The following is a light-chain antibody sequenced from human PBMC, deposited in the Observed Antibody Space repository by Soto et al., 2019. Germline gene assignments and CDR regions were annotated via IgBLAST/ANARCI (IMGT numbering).Light chain of an antibody. J-gene: IGKJ2*01. CDR2: DAS. CDR1: QIVSNS. Sequence: EIVLTQSPATLSLSPGERATLSCRASQIVSNSLAWYQQKPGQAPRLLIYDASNRASGFPDRFSGSGSGTDFTLTISSLAPEDFAVYSRQQRINCPRPFGRGTKLESK. CDR3: QQRINCPRP. V-gene: IGKV3-11*01.